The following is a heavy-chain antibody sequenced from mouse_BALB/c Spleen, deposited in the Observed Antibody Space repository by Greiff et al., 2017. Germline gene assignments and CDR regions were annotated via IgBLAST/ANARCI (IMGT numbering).Heavy chain of an antibody. Sequence: VQLQQSGPELVKPGASVKMSCKASGYTFTSYVMHWVKQKPGQGLEWIGYINPYNDGTKYNEKFKGKATLTSDKSSSTAYMELSSLTSEDSAVYYCARSMIKGYYAMDYWGQGTSVTVSS. CDR3: ARSMIKGYYAMDY. V-gene: IGHV1-14*01. CDR2: INPYNDGT. J-gene: IGHJ4*01. D-gene: IGHD2-4*01. CDR1: GYTFTSYV.